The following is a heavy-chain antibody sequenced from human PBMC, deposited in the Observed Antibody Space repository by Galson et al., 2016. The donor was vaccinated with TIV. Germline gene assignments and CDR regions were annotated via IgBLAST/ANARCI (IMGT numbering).Heavy chain of an antibody. D-gene: IGHD3-16*01. J-gene: IGHJ4*02. CDR2: IIPIIGIG. CDR3: ARDTYWNYDNAHDN. CDR1: GGTLNSYA. Sequence: SVKVSCKASGGTLNSYAISWVRLAPGQGLEWMGRIIPIIGIGNSAKKFQGRVTITADKSTSTVYMELSSLRSEDTAVYYCARDTYWNYDNAHDNWGQGTLVTVSS. V-gene: IGHV1-69*04.